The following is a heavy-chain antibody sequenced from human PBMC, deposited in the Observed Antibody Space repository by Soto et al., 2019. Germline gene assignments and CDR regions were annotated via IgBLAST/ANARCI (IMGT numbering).Heavy chain of an antibody. CDR3: ARHSPTRTIRIAAAGGGSEYYYYYYMDV. V-gene: IGHV4-59*08. CDR2: IYYSGST. J-gene: IGHJ6*03. D-gene: IGHD6-13*01. Sequence: SETLSLTCTVSGGSISSYYWSWIRQPPGKGLEWIGYIYYSGSTNYNPSLKSRVTISVDTSKNQFSLKLSSVTAADTAVYYCARHSPTRTIRIAAAGGGSEYYYYYYMDVWGKGTTVTVSS. CDR1: GGSISSYY.